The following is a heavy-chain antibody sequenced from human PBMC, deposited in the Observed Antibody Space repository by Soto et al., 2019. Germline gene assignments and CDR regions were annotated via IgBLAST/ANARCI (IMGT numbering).Heavy chain of an antibody. CDR2: IIPIFGTA. J-gene: IGHJ4*02. CDR3: ARGPDYYDSSGYYYIFDY. D-gene: IGHD3-22*01. Sequence: QVQLVQSGAEVKKPGSSVKVSCKASGGTFSSYAISWVRQAPGQGLEWMGGIIPIFGTANYAQKFRGRVTITADESTSTAYMELSSLRSEDTAVYYCARGPDYYDSSGYYYIFDYWGQGTLVTVSS. CDR1: GGTFSSYA. V-gene: IGHV1-69*01.